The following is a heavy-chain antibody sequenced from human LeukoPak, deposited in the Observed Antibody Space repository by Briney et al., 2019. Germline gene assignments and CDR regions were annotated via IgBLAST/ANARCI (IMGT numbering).Heavy chain of an antibody. D-gene: IGHD2-15*01. J-gene: IGHJ4*02. Sequence: GGSLRLSCAASGFSFSRFGMNWVRQAPGKGLEWISHISSTSGAVYYADSVKGRFTISRDNAKNSLYLQMSSPRNEDTAIYYCAQKGGTDHWGQGTLVTVSS. V-gene: IGHV3-48*02. CDR3: AQKGGTDH. CDR2: ISSTSGAV. CDR1: GFSFSRFG.